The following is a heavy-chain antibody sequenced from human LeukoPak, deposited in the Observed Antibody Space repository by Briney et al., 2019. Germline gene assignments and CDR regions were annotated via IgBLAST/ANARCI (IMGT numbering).Heavy chain of an antibody. J-gene: IGHJ3*01. V-gene: IGHV3-74*01. CDR2: IDPDGSVA. CDR3: ARELGRGGSAFDV. D-gene: IGHD3-16*01. CDR1: GFSLSNHW. Sequence: TGGSLRLSCEASGFSLSNHWMHWVRQAPGKGLVWVAHIDPDGSVANCGDSVRGRFTISRDNAKNTLYLQMDSLRAEDTAVYYCARELGRGGSAFDVWGQGTMVTVSS.